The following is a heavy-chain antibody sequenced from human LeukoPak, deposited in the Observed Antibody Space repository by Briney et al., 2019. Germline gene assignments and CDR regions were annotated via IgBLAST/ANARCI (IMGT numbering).Heavy chain of an antibody. CDR3: ARSYGSRYY. D-gene: IGHD3-10*01. CDR1: GGSFSGYY. V-gene: IGHV4-34*01. Sequence: PSETLSLTCAVYGGSFSGYYWSWIRQPPRKGLEWIGEINHSGSTNYNPSLKSRVTISVDTSKNQFSLKLSSVTAADTAVYYCARSYGSRYYWGQGTLVTVSS. J-gene: IGHJ4*02. CDR2: INHSGST.